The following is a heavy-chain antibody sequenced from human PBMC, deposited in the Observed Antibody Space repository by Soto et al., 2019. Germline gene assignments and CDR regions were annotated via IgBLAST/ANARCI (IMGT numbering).Heavy chain of an antibody. CDR2: IIPIFGTA. CDR3: ARTMVAATQNPPWYYGMDV. CDR1: GGTFSSYA. V-gene: IGHV1-69*13. D-gene: IGHD2-15*01. J-gene: IGHJ6*02. Sequence: ASVKVSCKASGGTFSSYAISWVRQAPGQGLEWMGGIIPIFGTANYAQKFQGRVTITADESTSTAYMELSSLRSEDTAVYYCARTMVAATQNPPWYYGMDVWGQGTTVTVSS.